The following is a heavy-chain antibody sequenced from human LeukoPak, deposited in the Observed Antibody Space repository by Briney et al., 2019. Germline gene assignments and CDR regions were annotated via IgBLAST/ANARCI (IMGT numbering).Heavy chain of an antibody. CDR3: TTYSAFDV. CDR1: GFSFSSYW. J-gene: IGHJ3*01. D-gene: IGHD4-17*01. V-gene: IGHV3-7*05. CDR2: INQDASEK. Sequence: GGSLRLSCAASGFSFSSYWMKWIRQAPGKGLEWVASINQDASEKHLVDSVKGRFTISRDNAKNSLFLQMNSLRVEDTAVYYCTTYSAFDVWGQGTMVTVSS.